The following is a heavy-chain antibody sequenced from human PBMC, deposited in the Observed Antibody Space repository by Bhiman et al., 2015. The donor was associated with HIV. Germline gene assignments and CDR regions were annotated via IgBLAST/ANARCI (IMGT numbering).Heavy chain of an antibody. CDR2: ISTSGSTI. CDR1: GFTFSSYE. J-gene: IGHJ4*02. D-gene: IGHD1-26*01. Sequence: EVQLVESGGGLVQPGGSLRLSCAASGFTFSSYEMNWVRQAPGKGLEWISYISTSGSTIYYADSVKGRFTISRDNAKRSLYLQMNSLRAEDTAVYYCARDIGIPLSSGSLFQYWGQGILVTVSS. CDR3: ARDIGIPLSSGSLFQY. V-gene: IGHV3-48*03.